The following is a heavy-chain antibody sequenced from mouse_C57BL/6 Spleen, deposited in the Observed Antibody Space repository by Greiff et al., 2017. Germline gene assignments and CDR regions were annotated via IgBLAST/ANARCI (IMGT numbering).Heavy chain of an antibody. CDR2: INPSTGGT. Sequence: VQLQQSGPELVKPGASVKISCKASGYSFTGYYMNWVKQSPEKSLEWIGEINPSTGGTTYNQKFKAKATLTVDKSSSPAYMQLKSLTSEDSAVYYCARGAWVAYWGQGTLVTVSA. V-gene: IGHV1-42*01. J-gene: IGHJ3*01. CDR3: ARGAWVAY. CDR1: GYSFTGYY.